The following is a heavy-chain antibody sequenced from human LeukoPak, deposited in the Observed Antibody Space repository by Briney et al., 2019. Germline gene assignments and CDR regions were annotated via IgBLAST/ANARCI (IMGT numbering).Heavy chain of an antibody. Sequence: PGGSLRLSCAASGFTFSTYAMTWVRQAPGKGLEWVSLISRGDDVTYYADSVKGRFTISRDSSKNTLYLQMHSLRAEDTAVYYCAARPGEVAVPYDYWGQGTLVTVSS. J-gene: IGHJ4*02. CDR3: AARPGEVAVPYDY. D-gene: IGHD2-15*01. CDR2: ISRGDDVT. CDR1: GFTFSTYA. V-gene: IGHV3-23*01.